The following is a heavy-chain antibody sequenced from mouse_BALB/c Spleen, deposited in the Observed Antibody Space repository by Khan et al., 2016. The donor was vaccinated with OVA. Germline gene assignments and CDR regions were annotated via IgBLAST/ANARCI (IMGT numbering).Heavy chain of an antibody. Sequence: EVQLQESGPGLVKPSQSLSLTCSVTGYSITSGYYWNWIRQFPGNKLEWMGYITSGGSFNYNPSLKNRISITRDTPNNQFFLKLNSVTPEDTATYCCARAGGWFDYRGHGTVVTVSA. CDR3: ARAGGWFDY. J-gene: IGHJ3*01. V-gene: IGHV3-6*02. CDR2: ITSGGSF. CDR1: GYSITSGYY.